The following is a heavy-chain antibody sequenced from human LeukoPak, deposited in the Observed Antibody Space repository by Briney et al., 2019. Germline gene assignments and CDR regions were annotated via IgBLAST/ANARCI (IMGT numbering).Heavy chain of an antibody. J-gene: IGHJ3*02. CDR3: ARDRSSSSWHPDAFDI. V-gene: IGHV1-18*01. CDR2: ISAYNGNT. CDR1: GYTFTSYG. D-gene: IGHD6-13*01. Sequence: GASVKVSCKASGYTFTSYGISWVRQAPGQGLEWMGWISAYNGNTNYARKLQGRVTMTTDTSTSTAYMELRSLRSDDTAVYYCARDRSSSSWHPDAFDIWGQGTMVTVSS.